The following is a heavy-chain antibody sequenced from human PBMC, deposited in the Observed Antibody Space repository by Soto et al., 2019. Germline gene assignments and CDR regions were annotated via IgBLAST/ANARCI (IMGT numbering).Heavy chain of an antibody. V-gene: IGHV1-18*01. CDR3: ARDWPPHYCDSTYYFDY. CDR1: GYTFTSYG. D-gene: IGHD3-22*01. Sequence: ASVKVSCKASGYTFTSYGISWVRQAPGQGLEWMGWISAYNGNTNYAQKLQGRVTMTTDTSTSTAYMELRSLRSDDTAVYYCARDWPPHYCDSTYYFDYWGQGTLVTVSS. J-gene: IGHJ4*02. CDR2: ISAYNGNT.